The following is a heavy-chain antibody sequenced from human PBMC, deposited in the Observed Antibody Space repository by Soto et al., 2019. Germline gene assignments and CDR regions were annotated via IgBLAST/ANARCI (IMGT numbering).Heavy chain of an antibody. CDR2: LSYEGSEE. J-gene: IGHJ4*02. D-gene: IGHD6-19*01. CDR1: GFNFFVFG. Sequence: GGSLRLSCAASGFNFFVFGMHWCGHSPGKGREWLSVLSYEGSEEYYADSVRGRFTISRDNSKNTLFLQMDSLRVDDTGVYYCALTRRSSLLEVAGPGFEYWGQGTLVTVSS. V-gene: IGHV3-30*03. CDR3: ALTRRSSLLEVAGPGFEY.